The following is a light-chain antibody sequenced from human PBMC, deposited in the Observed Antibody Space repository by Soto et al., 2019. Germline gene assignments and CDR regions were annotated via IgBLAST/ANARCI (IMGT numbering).Light chain of an antibody. CDR2: DVS. CDR3: SSYTSSSTLV. CDR1: SSDVGAYNF. Sequence: QSVLTQPASVSGSPGQSITISCTGTSSDVGAYNFVSWYQHYPGKAPKLIIYDVSNRSSGVSNRISASKSGNTASLTISGLQAEDEADYYCSSYTSSSTLVFGGGTKLTVL. V-gene: IGLV2-14*03. J-gene: IGLJ2*01.